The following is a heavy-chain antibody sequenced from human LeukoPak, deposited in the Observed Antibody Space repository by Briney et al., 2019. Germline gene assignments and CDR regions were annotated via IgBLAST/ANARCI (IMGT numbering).Heavy chain of an antibody. CDR1: GFTFSSYA. J-gene: IGHJ4*02. CDR3: ATLYGGQRADGY. CDR2: ISYDGSNK. D-gene: IGHD2-21*01. Sequence: GGSLRLSCAASGFTFSSYAMHWVRQAPGKGLEWVAVISYDGSNKYYADSVKDRFTISRDNSKNTLYLQMNSLRTDDTAVYYCATLYGGQRADGYWGQGTLVIVSS. V-gene: IGHV3-30-3*01.